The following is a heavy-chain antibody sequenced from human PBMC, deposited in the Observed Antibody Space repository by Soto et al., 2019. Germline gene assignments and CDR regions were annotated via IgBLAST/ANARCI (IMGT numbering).Heavy chain of an antibody. D-gene: IGHD3-22*01. CDR3: AKAHYYDSSGYFDY. V-gene: IGHV3-30*18. CDR2: ISYDGSNK. J-gene: IGHJ4*02. Sequence: WGSLRLSCAASGFTFISYGMRFFRHSPGKWLEWVAVISYDGSNKYYADSVKGRFTISRDNSKNTLYLQMNSLRAEDTAVYYCAKAHYYDSSGYFDYWGQGTLVTVSS. CDR1: GFTFISYG.